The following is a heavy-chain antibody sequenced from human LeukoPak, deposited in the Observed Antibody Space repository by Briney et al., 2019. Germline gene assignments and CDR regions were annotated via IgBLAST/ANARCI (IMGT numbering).Heavy chain of an antibody. CDR1: GYTFTTYY. D-gene: IGHD3-10*01. CDR2: ISPSGGST. J-gene: IGHJ4*02. CDR3: ARDHGSGSYCDS. Sequence: GASVKVSFKASGYTFTTYYMHWVRQAPGQGLEWMGIISPSGGSTTYAQKFQGRVTMTRDTSTSTVYMELSGLRSDDTAVYYCARDHGSGSYCDSWGQGTLVTVSS. V-gene: IGHV1-46*01.